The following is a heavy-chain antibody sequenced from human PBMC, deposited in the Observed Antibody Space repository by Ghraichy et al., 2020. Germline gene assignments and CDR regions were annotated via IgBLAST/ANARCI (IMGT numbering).Heavy chain of an antibody. V-gene: IGHV3-21*01. J-gene: IGHJ1*01. CDR3: ARGDQTLFGVVTVEYFQH. D-gene: IGHD3-3*01. CDR1: GFSLDTYS. CDR2: IESGGSFT. Sequence: GGSLRLSCAVSGFSLDTYSLNWVRQATGKGLEWVSSIESGGSFTFYAESVKGRFTISRDNSKNSVYLQLNSLRAEDTAVYHCARGDQTLFGVVTVEYFQHWGQGTLVTVSS.